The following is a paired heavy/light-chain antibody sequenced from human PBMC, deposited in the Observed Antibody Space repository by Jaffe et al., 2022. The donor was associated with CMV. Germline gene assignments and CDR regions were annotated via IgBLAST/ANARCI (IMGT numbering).Heavy chain of an antibody. V-gene: IGHV4-39*01. J-gene: IGHJ6*02. CDR3: ARQAAGYQYFYGFDF. CDR2: IYYSGDT. Sequence: QLQLQESGPGLVKPSETLSLTCSVSGGSIISSNHYWGWIRQPPGKGLEWIATIYYSGDTFYNAPLKTRVTISIDTSQNEFSLTLTSVTAADTAVYYCARQAAGYQYFYGFDFWGQGTAVTVSS. D-gene: IGHD3-16*02. CDR1: GGSIISSNHY.
Light chain of an antibody. J-gene: IGKJ1*01. CDR1: QGIRSD. V-gene: IGKV3-15*01. Sequence: EIVMTQSPATLSVSPGDRATLSCRASQGIRSDLAWYQQKPGQAPRLLIYDASTRATGIPARFSGSGSGTEFTLTISSLQSEDFAVYYCQQYNVWPTWTFGRGTKVEI. CDR2: DAS. CDR3: QQYNVWPTWT.